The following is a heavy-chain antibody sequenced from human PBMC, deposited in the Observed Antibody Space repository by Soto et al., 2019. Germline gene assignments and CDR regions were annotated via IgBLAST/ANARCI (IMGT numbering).Heavy chain of an antibody. CDR2: ISAYNGNT. Sequence: ASVKVSCKASGYTFTSYGISWVRQAPGQGLEWMGWISAYNGNTNYAQKLQGRVTMTTDTSTSTAYMELRSLRSDDTAVYYCAREGSHYDFWSGYYTGREFDYWGQGTLVTVSS. CDR1: GYTFTSYG. J-gene: IGHJ4*02. CDR3: AREGSHYDFWSGYYTGREFDY. D-gene: IGHD3-3*01. V-gene: IGHV1-18*04.